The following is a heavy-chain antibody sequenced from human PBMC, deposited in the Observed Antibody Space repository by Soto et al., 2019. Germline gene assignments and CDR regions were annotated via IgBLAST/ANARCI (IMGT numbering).Heavy chain of an antibody. J-gene: IGHJ6*02. CDR2: FDPEDGET. CDR3: ATPGPGTGTTNYYGMDV. V-gene: IGHV1-24*01. D-gene: IGHD1-7*01. Sequence: QVQLVQSGAEVKKPGASVKVSCKVSGYTLTELSMHWVRQAPGKGLEWMGGFDPEDGETIYAQKFQGRVTMTEDTSTDTAYMELSSLRSEDTAVYYCATPGPGTGTTNYYGMDVWGQETTVTVSS. CDR1: GYTLTELS.